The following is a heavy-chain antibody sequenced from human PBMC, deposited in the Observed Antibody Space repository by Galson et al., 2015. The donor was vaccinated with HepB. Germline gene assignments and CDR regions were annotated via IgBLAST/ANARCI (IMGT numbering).Heavy chain of an antibody. D-gene: IGHD2-21*01. CDR1: GFSLSTSGVG. J-gene: IGHJ4*02. Sequence: PALVKPPQTLTLTCTFSGFSLSTSGVGVGWIRQPPGKALEWLGINYWDHDKRHSPSLKSRLTIPKDTSNNQVVLTMTNMDPVDTATYYCAHGPLTYSHENGGYWNYFDGGGQGTLVTVSS. V-gene: IGHV2-5*02. CDR3: AHGPLTYSHENGGYWNYFDG. CDR2: NYWDHDK.